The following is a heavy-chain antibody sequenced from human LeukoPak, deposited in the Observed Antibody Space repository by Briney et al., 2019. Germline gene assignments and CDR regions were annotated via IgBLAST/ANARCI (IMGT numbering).Heavy chain of an antibody. Sequence: ASVKVSCKVSGYTLTELSMHWVRQAPGKGLEWMGGFDPEDGETIYAQKFQGRVTMTEDTSTDTAYMELSRLRSDDTAVYYCARERYSGYEKKFDYWGQGTLVTVSS. CDR2: FDPEDGET. V-gene: IGHV1-24*01. CDR1: GYTLTELS. CDR3: ARERYSGYEKKFDY. D-gene: IGHD5-12*01. J-gene: IGHJ4*02.